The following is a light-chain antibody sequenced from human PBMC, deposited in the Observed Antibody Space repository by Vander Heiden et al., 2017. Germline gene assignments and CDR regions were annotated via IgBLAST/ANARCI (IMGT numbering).Light chain of an antibody. V-gene: IGLV1-40*01. Sequence: QSVLTQPPSVSGAPGQMVTIPCTGSSSNIGAGYDVLCYQHLPGTSPHLLIYVNSNRPSGVPDRFSGSKSGTSASLAITGLPVEDEAEYYCQSYDSSLSTVFGTGTKVTVL. CDR2: VNS. CDR3: QSYDSSLSTV. CDR1: SSNIGAGYD. J-gene: IGLJ1*01.